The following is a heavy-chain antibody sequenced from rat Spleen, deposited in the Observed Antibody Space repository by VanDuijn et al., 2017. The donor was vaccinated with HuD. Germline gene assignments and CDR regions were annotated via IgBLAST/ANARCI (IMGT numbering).Heavy chain of an antibody. D-gene: IGHD1-4*01. CDR2: ISPDGGST. V-gene: IGHV5-19*01. CDR3: ATAGTRISRFAY. Sequence: EVQLVESGGGLVQPGRSLKLSCAASGFTFSKYGMHWIRQAPGEGLEWISSISPDGGSTYYPDSVKGRFTISRDNAKSTLCLHMDSLRSEDTATYYCATAGTRISRFAYWGQGTLVTVSS. J-gene: IGHJ3*01. CDR1: GFTFSKYG.